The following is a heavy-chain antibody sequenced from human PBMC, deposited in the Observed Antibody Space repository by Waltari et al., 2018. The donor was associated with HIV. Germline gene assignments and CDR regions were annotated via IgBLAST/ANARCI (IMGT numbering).Heavy chain of an antibody. J-gene: IGHJ6*02. D-gene: IGHD3-9*01. Sequence: QLQLQQWGARLVKASETLSLTCAVNGGSFSDYNCTWVRQPAGKGLEWIGQINHRGRSNYNPSLEGRLSMSVDTSKNQVSLTLNSVTAADTGVYYCARALRYSDWSQNSYGLDVWGQGTPVTVSS. V-gene: IGHV4-34*01. CDR3: ARALRYSDWSQNSYGLDV. CDR2: INHRGRS. CDR1: GGSFSDYN.